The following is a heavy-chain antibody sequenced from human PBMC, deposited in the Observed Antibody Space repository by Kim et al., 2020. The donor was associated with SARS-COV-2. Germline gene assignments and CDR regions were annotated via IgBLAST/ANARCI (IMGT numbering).Heavy chain of an antibody. Sequence: GGSLRLSCAASGFTFSNYAMTWVRQAPGKGLEWVSGISGSGDSTYYADSVKGRFTFSRDNSKNTLYLQMNSLRAEDTAIYYCAKRTLYYFDNWGQGTLVTVSS. CDR2: ISGSGDST. V-gene: IGHV3-23*01. CDR3: AKRTLYYFDN. J-gene: IGHJ4*02. CDR1: GFTFSNYA.